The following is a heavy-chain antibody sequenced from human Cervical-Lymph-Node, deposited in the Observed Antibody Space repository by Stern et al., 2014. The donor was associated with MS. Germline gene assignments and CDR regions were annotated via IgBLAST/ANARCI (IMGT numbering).Heavy chain of an antibody. V-gene: IGHV4-59*01. D-gene: IGHD2-21*01. CDR1: GDSISKYY. Sequence: QVQLQESGPRLVKPSETLSLMCTVSGDSISKYYWSWIRQSPGKGLEWIGYIYSTDNSNTNYNPSLKSRLTISVDTSKSQFSLRLRSVTAADTAVYYCANSRQVWLPFESWGQGTLVTVSS. J-gene: IGHJ4*02. CDR3: ANSRQVWLPFES. CDR2: IYSTDNSNT.